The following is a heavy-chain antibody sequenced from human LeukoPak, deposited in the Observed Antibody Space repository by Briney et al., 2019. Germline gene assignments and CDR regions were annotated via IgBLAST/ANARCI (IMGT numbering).Heavy chain of an antibody. J-gene: IGHJ4*02. D-gene: IGHD3/OR15-3a*01. CDR2: IGKDGSGN. CDR3: ARDLDYYATDY. V-gene: IGHV3-7*01. CDR1: GFSLGRHW. Sequence: TGGSLRLSCAASGFSLGRHWMSWVRQAPGKGLEWVANIGKDGSGNHYVDSVKGRFTISRDNAKNSLYLQMNSLRADDTAVYYCARDLDYYATDYWGQGTLVTVSS.